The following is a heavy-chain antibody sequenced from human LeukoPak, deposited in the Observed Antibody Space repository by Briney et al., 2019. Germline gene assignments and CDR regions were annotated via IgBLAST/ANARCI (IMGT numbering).Heavy chain of an antibody. CDR3: ARVITMVRGALRY. V-gene: IGHV1-69*02. CDR1: GGTFSSYT. CDR2: IIPILGIA. D-gene: IGHD3-10*01. J-gene: IGHJ4*02. Sequence: SVKVSCKASGGTFSSYTISWVRQAPGQGLEWMGRIIPILGIANYAQKFQGRVTITADKSTSTAYMELSSLRSEDTAVCYCARVITMVRGALRYWGQGTLVTVSS.